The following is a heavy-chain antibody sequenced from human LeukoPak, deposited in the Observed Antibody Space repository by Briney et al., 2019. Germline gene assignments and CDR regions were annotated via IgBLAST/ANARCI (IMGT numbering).Heavy chain of an antibody. D-gene: IGHD6-13*01. CDR1: GFTFSSYA. CDR2: ISYDGSNK. CDR3: ARVPGIAAAGNPRSGAFDI. V-gene: IGHV3-30-3*01. Sequence: GGSLRLSCAASGFTFSSYAMHWVRQAPGKGLEWVAVISYDGSNKYYADSVKGRFTISRDNSKNTLYLQMNSLRAEDTAVYYCARVPGIAAAGNPRSGAFDIWGQGTMVTVSS. J-gene: IGHJ3*02.